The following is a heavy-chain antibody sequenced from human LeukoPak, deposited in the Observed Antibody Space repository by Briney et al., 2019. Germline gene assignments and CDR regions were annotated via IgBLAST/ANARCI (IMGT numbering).Heavy chain of an antibody. CDR3: AKLYDILTGYHPESYYFDY. J-gene: IGHJ4*02. CDR1: GFTFSSYA. Sequence: SGGSLRLSCAASGFTFSSYAMSWARQAPGKGLEWVSAISGSGGSTYYADSVKGRFTISRDNSKNTLYLQMNSLRAEDTAVYYCAKLYDILTGYHPESYYFDYWGQGTLVTVSS. CDR2: ISGSGGST. V-gene: IGHV3-23*01. D-gene: IGHD3-9*01.